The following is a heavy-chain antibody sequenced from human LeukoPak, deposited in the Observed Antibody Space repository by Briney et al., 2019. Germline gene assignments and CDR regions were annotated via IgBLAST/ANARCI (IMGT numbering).Heavy chain of an antibody. V-gene: IGHV4-59*01. CDR2: IHSRGNT. J-gene: IGHJ4*02. CDR3: ARHYGSGTYPLDY. D-gene: IGHD3-10*01. Sequence: SETLSLTCTVSGGSISGYFWSWIRQPPGQGLEWLGYIHSRGNTKYNPSLTSRLSISVDMSKNQFSLRLTSVTAADTAIYYCARHYGSGTYPLDYWGQGNLVTVSS. CDR1: GGSISGYF.